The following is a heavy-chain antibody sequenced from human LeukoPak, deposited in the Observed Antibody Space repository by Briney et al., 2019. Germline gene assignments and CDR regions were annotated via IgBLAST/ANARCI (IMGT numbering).Heavy chain of an antibody. Sequence: PSETLSLTCAVSGGSISGGGHSWSWIRQPPGKGLEWIGYIYPSGSTHYNPSLERRVTISVDRSKYQFSLKVTSVTAADTAVYYCARGSKSSEWPVHTQPPNSGYAFDIWGQGTMVTVSS. J-gene: IGHJ3*02. CDR1: GGSISGGGHS. CDR3: ARGSKSSEWPVHTQPPNSGYAFDI. V-gene: IGHV4-30-2*01. CDR2: IYPSGST. D-gene: IGHD6-19*01.